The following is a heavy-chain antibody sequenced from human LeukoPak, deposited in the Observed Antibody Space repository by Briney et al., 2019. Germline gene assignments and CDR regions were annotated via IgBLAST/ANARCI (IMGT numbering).Heavy chain of an antibody. J-gene: IGHJ3*02. V-gene: IGHV3-30*04. D-gene: IGHD1-1*01. CDR2: ISYDGSRT. CDR1: GFTLSDNA. Sequence: GGSLRLSCEASGFTLSDNAMHWVRQAPGKGLEWVAVISYDGSRTHYADSVKSRLTISRDNFKNTLYLQMNSLRAEDTAVYYCVKDRDWNDDDDAFDIWGQGTMVTVSS. CDR3: VKDRDWNDDDDAFDI.